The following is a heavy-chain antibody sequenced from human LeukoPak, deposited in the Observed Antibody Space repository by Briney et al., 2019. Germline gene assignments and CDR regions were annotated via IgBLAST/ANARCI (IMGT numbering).Heavy chain of an antibody. V-gene: IGHV3-43*02. Sequence: PGGSLRLSCAASGFSFYDYPMHWVRQAPGKGLEWVSLISGDGVKTYYADSVTGRFTISRDNSKDSLYLQMNSLRTEDTAMYYCVKEIDTLGTNAFDIWGQGTMVTVSS. CDR2: ISGDGVKT. CDR1: GFSFYDYP. J-gene: IGHJ3*02. D-gene: IGHD2-15*01. CDR3: VKEIDTLGTNAFDI.